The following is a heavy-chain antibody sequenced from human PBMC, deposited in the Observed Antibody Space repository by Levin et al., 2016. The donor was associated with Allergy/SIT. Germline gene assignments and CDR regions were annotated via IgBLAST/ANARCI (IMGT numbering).Heavy chain of an antibody. D-gene: IGHD1-26*01. CDR1: GFTFSTYW. J-gene: IGHJ4*02. V-gene: IGHV3-74*01. CDR3: ARGRSGNYGLFDS. CDR2: ISTDGSST. Sequence: GESLKISCAASGFTFSTYWMHWVRQAPGKGLVWVSRISTDGSSTSYVDSVKGRFTISRDNAKNTLYLQMNSLRDEDTAVYYCARGRSGNYGLFDSWGQGTLVTVSS.